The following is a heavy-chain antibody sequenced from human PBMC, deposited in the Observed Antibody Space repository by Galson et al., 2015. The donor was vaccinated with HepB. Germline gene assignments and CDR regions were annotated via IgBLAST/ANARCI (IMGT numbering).Heavy chain of an antibody. CDR2: ISSSSSTI. V-gene: IGHV3-48*04. CDR1: GFTFSSYS. J-gene: IGHJ4*02. CDR3: ARGRLYYGSGSYFTSGNYPDY. D-gene: IGHD3-10*01. Sequence: SLRLSCAASGFTFSSYSMNWVRQAPGKGLEWVSYISSSSSTIYYADSVKGRFTISRDNAKNSLYLQMNSLRAEDTAVYYCARGRLYYGSGSYFTSGNYPDYWGQGTLVTVSS.